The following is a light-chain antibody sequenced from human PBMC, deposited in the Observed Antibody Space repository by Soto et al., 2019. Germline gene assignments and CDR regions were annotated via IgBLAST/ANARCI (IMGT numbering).Light chain of an antibody. Sequence: QSVLTQPASVSGSPGQSITISCTGTSSDVGVYNYVSWYQQHPGKAPQLMIYEVSNRPSGVSNRFSDSKSGNTASLTISGLQAEDEADYYCSSYTTSRTYVFGTGTKLTV. J-gene: IGLJ1*01. V-gene: IGLV2-14*01. CDR1: SSDVGVYNY. CDR3: SSYTTSRTYV. CDR2: EVS.